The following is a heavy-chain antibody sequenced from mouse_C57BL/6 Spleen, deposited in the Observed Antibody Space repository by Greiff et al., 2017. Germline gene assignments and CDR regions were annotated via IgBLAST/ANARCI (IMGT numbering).Heavy chain of an antibody. D-gene: IGHD1-1*01. CDR3: TKRYYGSSYPYFDY. Sequence: EVQLQQSGAELVRPGASVKLSCTASGFNIKDYYMHWVKQRPEQGLEWIGRIDPEDGDTEYAPKFPGKATMTADTSSNTAYLQLSSLTSEDTAFYYGTKRYYGSSYPYFDYWGQGTTLTVSS. V-gene: IGHV14-1*01. CDR1: GFNIKDYY. CDR2: IDPEDGDT. J-gene: IGHJ2*01.